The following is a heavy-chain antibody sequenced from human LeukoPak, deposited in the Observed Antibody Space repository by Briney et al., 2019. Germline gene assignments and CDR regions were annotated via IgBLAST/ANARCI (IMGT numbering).Heavy chain of an antibody. CDR3: ARNGGYSLAD. V-gene: IGHV4-4*02. J-gene: IGHJ4*02. CDR2: IFSSGRT. CDR1: GGSISSDKW. Sequence: SGTLSPPCAVSGGSISSDKWWSWVRQSPGEGLEWIGEIFSSGRTNYNPSLKSRVTISVDKSKNQSSLNLNSVTAADTAVYYCARNGGYSLADWGQGTLVTVSS. D-gene: IGHD6-13*01.